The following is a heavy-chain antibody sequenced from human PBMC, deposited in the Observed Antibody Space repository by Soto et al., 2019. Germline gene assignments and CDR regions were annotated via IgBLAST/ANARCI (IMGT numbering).Heavy chain of an antibody. CDR3: ARDWESSNDWNYEWWFDP. D-gene: IGHD1-7*01. CDR1: GGTFSSYT. Sequence: SVKVSCKASGGTFSSYTISWVRQAPGQGLEWMGRIIPILGIANYAQKFQGRVTITADKSTSTAYMELSSLRSEDTAVYYCARDWESSNDWNYEWWFDPWGQGALVTVSS. CDR2: IIPILGIA. J-gene: IGHJ5*02. V-gene: IGHV1-69*04.